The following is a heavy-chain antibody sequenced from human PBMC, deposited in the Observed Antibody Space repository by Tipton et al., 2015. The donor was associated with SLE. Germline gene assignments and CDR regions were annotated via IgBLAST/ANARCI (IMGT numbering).Heavy chain of an antibody. D-gene: IGHD1-14*01. CDR1: GGSISSYY. CDR2: IYYSGST. J-gene: IGHJ4*02. Sequence: TLSLTCTVSGGSISSYYWSWIRQPPGKGLEWIGYIYYSGSTYYNPSLKSRVTISVDTSKNQFSLKLSSVTAADTAVYYCATLSGLLPVDYWGQGTLVTVSS. V-gene: IGHV4-59*12. CDR3: ATLSGLLPVDY.